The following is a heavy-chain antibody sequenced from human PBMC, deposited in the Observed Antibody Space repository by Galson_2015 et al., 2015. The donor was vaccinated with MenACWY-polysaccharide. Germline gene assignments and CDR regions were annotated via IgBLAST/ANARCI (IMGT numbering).Heavy chain of an antibody. J-gene: IGHJ4*02. CDR2: IKPDGSDK. CDR1: GFTFSTYW. D-gene: IGHD6-19*01. V-gene: IGHV3-7*01. Sequence: SLRLSCAASGFTFSTYWMSWVRQAPGKGLEWVANIKPDGSDKYYVDSVKGRFTISRDNAKNSLYLQMNGLRAEDTAIFFCAGATYNGGWYPDYFDYWGQGALVTVSS. CDR3: AGATYNGGWYPDYFDY.